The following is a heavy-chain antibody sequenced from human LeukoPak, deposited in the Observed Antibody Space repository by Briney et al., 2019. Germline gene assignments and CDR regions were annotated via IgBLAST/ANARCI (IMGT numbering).Heavy chain of an antibody. Sequence: PGGSLSLSCAAAGFIISSNYMSWGRQAAGKGLEGVSIIYSGGSTYYADSVKGRFTISRDISKNTLHLQMNSLRAEDTAVYYCARLGYYDALTDILDDFWGQGTLVTVSS. J-gene: IGHJ4*02. D-gene: IGHD3-9*01. CDR1: GFIISSNY. CDR3: ARLGYYDALTDILDDF. CDR2: IYSGGST. V-gene: IGHV3-53*01.